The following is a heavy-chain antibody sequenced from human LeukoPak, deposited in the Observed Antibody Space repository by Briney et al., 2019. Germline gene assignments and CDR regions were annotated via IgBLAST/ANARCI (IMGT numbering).Heavy chain of an antibody. CDR2: ISWDGGVT. CDR1: GFIFDDYL. V-gene: IGHV3-43*01. Sequence: GGSLRLSCAASGFIFDDYLIHWVRQRPGKGLEWVSLISWDGGVTYHADSVKGRFTISRDNSKNSLYLQMNSLRTEDTALYYCAKARRLIGGAFDIWGQGTMVTVSS. CDR3: AKARRLIGGAFDI. J-gene: IGHJ3*02. D-gene: IGHD3-22*01.